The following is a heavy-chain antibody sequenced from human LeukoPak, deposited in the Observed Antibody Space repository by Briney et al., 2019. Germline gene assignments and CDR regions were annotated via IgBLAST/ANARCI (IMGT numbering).Heavy chain of an antibody. V-gene: IGHV1-8*02. CDR2: MNPNSGNT. J-gene: IGHJ5*02. CDR3: ARVVYCSGGTCYSPWFDP. Sequence: GASVKVSCKASGYTFINYDVTWVRQATGQGLEWMGWMNPNSGNTGCAQKFQGRLTMTRNTSISTAYMELSSLRSEDTAVYYCARVVYCSGGTCYSPWFDPWGQGTLVTVSS. CDR1: GYTFINYD. D-gene: IGHD2-15*01.